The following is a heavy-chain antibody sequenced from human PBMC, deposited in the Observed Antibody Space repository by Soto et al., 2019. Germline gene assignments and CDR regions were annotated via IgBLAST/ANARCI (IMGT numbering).Heavy chain of an antibody. V-gene: IGHV4-39*01. CDR2: IYHTGNA. J-gene: IGHJ5*02. CDR1: GDSISNSRFY. CDR3: ARDFFDSSDYTTNWFDP. Sequence: SETLSLTCSVSGDSISNSRFYWAWIRQPPGEGLEWIGSIYHTGNAYYNPSLKSRVTISVDTSKNQFSLKLTSVTAADAALYYCARDFFDSSDYTTNWFDPWGQGTLDTVS. D-gene: IGHD3-22*01.